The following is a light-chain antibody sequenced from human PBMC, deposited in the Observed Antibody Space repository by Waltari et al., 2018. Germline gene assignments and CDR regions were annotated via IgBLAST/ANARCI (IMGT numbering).Light chain of an antibody. CDR2: DAS. V-gene: IGKV1-33*01. CDR1: QDISNF. J-gene: IGKJ2*01. Sequence: DIQMTQSPSSLSASVGERVTITCQASQDISNFSNWYQQKPGKAPKLLIYDASNLETGVPSRFSGSGSGTDFTFSISSLQPEDFATYYCQQSDTFGQGTRLEIK. CDR3: QQSDT.